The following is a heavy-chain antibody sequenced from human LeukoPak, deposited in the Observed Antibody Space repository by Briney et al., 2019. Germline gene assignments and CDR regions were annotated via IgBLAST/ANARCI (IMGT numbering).Heavy chain of an antibody. Sequence: GGSLRLSCAASGFTFSHFEMIWVRQAPGKGLEWVSYISSRGSTIYYADSVKGRFTISRDNAKNSLYLQMSSLRAEDTAVYYCARGRYGGSGKGYFDYWGQGTLVTVSS. J-gene: IGHJ4*02. V-gene: IGHV3-48*03. CDR2: ISSRGSTI. CDR3: ARGRYGGSGKGYFDY. D-gene: IGHD3-10*01. CDR1: GFTFSHFE.